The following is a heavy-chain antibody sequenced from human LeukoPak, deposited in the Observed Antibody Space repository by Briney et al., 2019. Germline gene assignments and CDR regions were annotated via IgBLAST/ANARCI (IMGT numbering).Heavy chain of an antibody. J-gene: IGHJ5*02. CDR1: GFTFSSYA. Sequence: GRSLRLSCAASGFTFSSYAMHWVRQAPGKGLEWVAVISYDGSNKYYADSVKGRFTISRDNSKNTLYLQMNSLRAEDTAVYYCARAHIVVVSSFDPWGQGTLVTVSS. CDR3: ARAHIVVVSSFDP. V-gene: IGHV3-30-3*01. CDR2: ISYDGSNK. D-gene: IGHD2-2*01.